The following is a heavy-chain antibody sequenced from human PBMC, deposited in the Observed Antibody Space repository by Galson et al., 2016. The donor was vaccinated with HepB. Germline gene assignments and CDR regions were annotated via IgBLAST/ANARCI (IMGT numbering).Heavy chain of an antibody. CDR2: IYSGGST. V-gene: IGHV3-53*01. D-gene: IGHD6-6*01. CDR3: ARETFGSSFDY. J-gene: IGHJ4*02. Sequence: SLRLSCAVSGFIVSSDYIHWVRQAPGKGLEWVSVIYSGGSTYYADSVKGRFTISRDISRNTVYLQMNGLRAEDTALYYCARETFGSSFDYWGQGTLVTVSS. CDR1: GFIVSSDY.